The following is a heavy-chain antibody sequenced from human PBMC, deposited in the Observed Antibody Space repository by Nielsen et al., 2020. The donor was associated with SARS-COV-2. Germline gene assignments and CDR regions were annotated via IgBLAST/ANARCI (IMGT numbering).Heavy chain of an antibody. V-gene: IGHV4-61*01. CDR3: ARGDHYFSSGGHSFDI. CDR2: IFYRGNT. CDR1: GGSISSGSHY. J-gene: IGHJ3*02. D-gene: IGHD3-9*01. Sequence: SETLSLTCIVSGGSISSGSHYWSWIRQPPGKGLEWIGYIFYRGNTNYNPSLKSRVTISVDTSKNQFSLKVNSVTAADTAVYYCARGDHYFSSGGHSFDIWGQGTVVTVSS.